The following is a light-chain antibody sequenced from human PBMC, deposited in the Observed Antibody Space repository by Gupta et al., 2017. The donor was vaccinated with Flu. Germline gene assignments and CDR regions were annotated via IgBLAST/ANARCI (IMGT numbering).Light chain of an antibody. Sequence: EIVLTQSPGTLSLSPGERATLSCRASQSVSSSYLAWYQQKPGQAPRLLIYDASGRATGIPDRFRGSGSGTDFTLTITRLQPEDFAVYYCQQYGSSSPITFGQGTRLEIK. CDR2: DAS. CDR1: QSVSSSY. CDR3: QQYGSSSPIT. J-gene: IGKJ5*01. V-gene: IGKV3-20*01.